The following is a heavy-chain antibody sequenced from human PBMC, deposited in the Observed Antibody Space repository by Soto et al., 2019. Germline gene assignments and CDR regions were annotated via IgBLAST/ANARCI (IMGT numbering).Heavy chain of an antibody. CDR1: GYTFTGYY. CDR2: INPNSGGT. J-gene: IGHJ3*02. CDR3: ARDDGSGSYYNQADAFDI. V-gene: IGHV1-2*04. Sequence: QVQLVQSGAEVKKPGASVKVSCKASGYTFTGYYMHWVRQAPGQGLEWMGWINPNSGGTNYAQKFQGWVTMTRDTYISTAYMELSRLRSDDTAVYYCARDDGSGSYYNQADAFDIWGQGTMVTVSS. D-gene: IGHD3-10*01.